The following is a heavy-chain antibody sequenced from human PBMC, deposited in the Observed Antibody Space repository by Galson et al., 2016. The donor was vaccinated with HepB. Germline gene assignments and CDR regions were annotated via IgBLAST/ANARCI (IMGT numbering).Heavy chain of an antibody. D-gene: IGHD1-20*01. CDR1: GGSIRSSSYY. CDR3: ARLRYNWKDGEFRDS. Sequence: TLSLTCTVSGGSIRSSSYYWGWIRQPPGKGLEWIASSYYSGSTYYNPSLQSRLTLTIDTSKNQFSLKLSSVTAADTAVYYWARLRYNWKDGEFRDSGGQGTLVIVSS. CDR2: SYYSGST. J-gene: IGHJ4*02. V-gene: IGHV4-39*01.